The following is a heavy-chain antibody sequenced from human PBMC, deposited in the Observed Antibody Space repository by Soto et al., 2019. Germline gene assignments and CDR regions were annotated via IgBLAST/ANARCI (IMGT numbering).Heavy chain of an antibody. J-gene: IGHJ6*02. D-gene: IGHD2-15*01. CDR1: GFTFSSYS. CDR2: IWYDGSNK. V-gene: IGHV3-33*01. CDR3: ASEYCSGGSCYYYGMGV. Sequence: QVQLVESGGGVVQPGRSLRLSCAASGFTFSSYSMHWVRQAPGKGLEWVAVIWYDGSNKYYADSVKGRFTISRDNSKNTLYLQMNSLRAEDTAVYYCASEYCSGGSCYYYGMGVWGQGTTVTVSS.